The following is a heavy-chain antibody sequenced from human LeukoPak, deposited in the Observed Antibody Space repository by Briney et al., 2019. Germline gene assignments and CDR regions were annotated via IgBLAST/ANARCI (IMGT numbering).Heavy chain of an antibody. CDR1: GGSISSSSYY. D-gene: IGHD2-21*02. J-gene: IGHJ4*02. V-gene: IGHV4-39*07. Sequence: SETLSLTCTVSGGSISSSSYYWGWIRQPPGKGLEWIGSIYYSGSTYYNPSLKSRVTISVDTSKNQFSLKLSSVTAADTAVYYCASGGDRPYFDYWGQGTLVTVSS. CDR3: ASGGDRPYFDY. CDR2: IYYSGST.